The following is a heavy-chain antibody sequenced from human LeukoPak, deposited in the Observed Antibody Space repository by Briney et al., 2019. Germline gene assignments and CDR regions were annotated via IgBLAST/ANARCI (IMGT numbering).Heavy chain of an antibody. D-gene: IGHD3-10*01. V-gene: IGHV4-4*07. CDR1: GGSISSYY. Sequence: KPSETLSLTCTVSGGSISSYYWSWIRQPAGKGLEWIGRIYTSGSTNYNPSLKSRVTISVDTSKNQFSLKLSSVTAADTAVYYCARHTSPNYYGSSPWFDPWGQGTLVTVSS. J-gene: IGHJ5*02. CDR2: IYTSGST. CDR3: ARHTSPNYYGSSPWFDP.